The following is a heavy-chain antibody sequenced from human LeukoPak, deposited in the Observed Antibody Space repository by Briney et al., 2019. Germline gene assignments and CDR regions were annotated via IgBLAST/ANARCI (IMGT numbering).Heavy chain of an antibody. CDR3: ARRRVGDLTVGSDTWFDP. Sequence: NPSETLSLTCTVSGGSITNYNWNWIRQPPGKGLEWIGYISDSGSTNYNPSLQSRVTISVDTSKNQFSLKLSSVTASDTAVYYCARRRVGDLTVGSDTWFDPWGQGALVTVSS. D-gene: IGHD2-15*01. CDR1: GGSITNYN. CDR2: ISDSGST. J-gene: IGHJ5*02. V-gene: IGHV4-59*08.